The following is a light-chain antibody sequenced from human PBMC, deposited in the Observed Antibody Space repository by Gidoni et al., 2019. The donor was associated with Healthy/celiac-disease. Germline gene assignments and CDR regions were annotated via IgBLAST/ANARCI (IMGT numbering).Light chain of an antibody. CDR3: RQALQTPSKLT. Sequence: VPDRFRGSGSGTDFTMKISRVEAEDVGVYYCRQALQTPSKLTFGGGTKVEIK. J-gene: IGKJ4*01. V-gene: IGKV2-28*01.